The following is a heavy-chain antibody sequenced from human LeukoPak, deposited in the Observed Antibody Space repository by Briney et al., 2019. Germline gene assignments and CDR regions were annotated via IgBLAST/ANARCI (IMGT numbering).Heavy chain of an antibody. CDR2: ISSSSSYI. CDR1: GFAFSSYS. CDR3: AREEYSYGRPYGMDV. J-gene: IGHJ6*02. D-gene: IGHD5-18*01. V-gene: IGHV3-21*01. Sequence: GSLRLSCAASGFAFSSYSMKWVRQAPGKGLEWVSSISSSSSYIYYADSVKGRFTISRDNAKNSLYLQMNSLRAEDTAVYYCAREEYSYGRPYGMDVWGQGTTVTVSS.